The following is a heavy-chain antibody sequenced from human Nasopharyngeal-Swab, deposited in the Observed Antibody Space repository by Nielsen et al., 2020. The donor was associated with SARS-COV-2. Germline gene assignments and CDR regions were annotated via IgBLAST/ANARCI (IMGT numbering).Heavy chain of an antibody. V-gene: IGHV1-24*01. D-gene: IGHD1-14*01. CDR2: FDLEDGET. Sequence: ASVKVSCKVSGYTLTELSMHWVRQAPGKGLEWMGGFDLEDGETIYAQKFQGRVTMTEDTSTDTAYMELSSLRSEDTAVYYCATADPAGSPSVWFDYWGQGTLVTVSS. J-gene: IGHJ4*02. CDR1: GYTLTELS. CDR3: ATADPAGSPSVWFDY.